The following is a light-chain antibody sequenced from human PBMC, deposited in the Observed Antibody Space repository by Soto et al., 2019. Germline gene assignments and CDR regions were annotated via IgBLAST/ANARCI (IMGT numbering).Light chain of an antibody. CDR1: SGSIASNY. CDR3: QSYDSSNRDVV. V-gene: IGLV6-57*03. Sequence: NFMLTQPHSVSESPGKTVTISCTRSSGSIASNYVQWYQQRPGSAPTTVIYEDNQRPSGVPDRFSGSIDSSSNSASLTISGLKTEDEDDYYCQSYDSSNRDVVFGGGTKLTVL. CDR2: EDN. J-gene: IGLJ2*01.